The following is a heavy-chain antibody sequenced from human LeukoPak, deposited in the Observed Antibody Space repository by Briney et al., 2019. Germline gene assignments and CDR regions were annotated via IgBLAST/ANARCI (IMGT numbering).Heavy chain of an antibody. CDR2: ISYDGSNK. Sequence: GASLRLSCAGSGFSFGSFAMSWVRQAPGKGLEWVAVISYDGSNKYYADSVKGRFTISRDNSKNTLYLQMNSLRAEDTAVYYCARGVRGYSYPIFDYWGQGTLVTVSS. V-gene: IGHV3-30-3*01. D-gene: IGHD5-18*01. CDR1: GFSFGSFA. CDR3: ARGVRGYSYPIFDY. J-gene: IGHJ4*02.